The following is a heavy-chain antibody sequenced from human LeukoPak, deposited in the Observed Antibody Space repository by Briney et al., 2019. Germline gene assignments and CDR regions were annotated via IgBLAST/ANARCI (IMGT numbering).Heavy chain of an antibody. Sequence: PGGSLRLSCAASGLTFSNYWMDWVRRAPGKGLEWVANIEQDGSEKNYVDSVKGRFVISRDNAKNSLYLQMNTLRADDTAVYYCARDGFGTGSNWGQGTLVTVSS. CDR3: ARDGFGTGSN. J-gene: IGHJ4*02. CDR1: GLTFSNYW. D-gene: IGHD3-16*01. CDR2: IEQDGSEK. V-gene: IGHV3-7*03.